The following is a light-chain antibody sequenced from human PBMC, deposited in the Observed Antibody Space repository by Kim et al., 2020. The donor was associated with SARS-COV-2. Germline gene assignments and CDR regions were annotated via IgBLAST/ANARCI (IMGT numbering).Light chain of an antibody. Sequence: AAEERRATIPSTASQIRSNYLGWYQQKPERAPRLLIYAASRGPGGIPSRFSGSGSGTDFTLTISRLEPEDFATYYCQQNDSSPFTFGQGTKVDIK. CDR1: QIRSNY. V-gene: IGKV1-39*01. CDR3: QQNDSSPFT. J-gene: IGKJ1*01. CDR2: AAS.